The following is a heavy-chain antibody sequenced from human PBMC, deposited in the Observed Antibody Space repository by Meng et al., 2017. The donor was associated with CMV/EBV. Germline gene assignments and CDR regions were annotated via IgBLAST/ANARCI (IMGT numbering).Heavy chain of an antibody. CDR1: GFPLSTSGVG. Sequence: QIPWKEPGPPLAKPTQARPLTCAFSGFPLSTSGVGVGWIRQPPGKALEWLALIYWDDDKRYSPSLKSRLTITKDTSKNQVVLTMTNMDPVDTATYYCAHRGSYGYHGYWGQGTLVTVSS. CDR3: AHRGSYGYHGY. J-gene: IGHJ4*02. V-gene: IGHV2-5*02. D-gene: IGHD5-18*01. CDR2: IYWDDDK.